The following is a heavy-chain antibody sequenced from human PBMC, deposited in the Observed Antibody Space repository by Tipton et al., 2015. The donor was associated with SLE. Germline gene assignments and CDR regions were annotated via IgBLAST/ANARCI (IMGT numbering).Heavy chain of an antibody. V-gene: IGHV4-59*01. CDR3: AREVPYSYGYYMDV. Sequence: LRLSCAVYGGSFSGYYWSWIRQPPGKGLEWIGYVYHSGSTNYNPPLKSRVIISLDTSKNQFSLKLSSVTAADTAVYYCAREVPYSYGYYMDVWGKGTTVTVSS. CDR1: GGSFSGYY. CDR2: VYHSGST. D-gene: IGHD5-18*01. J-gene: IGHJ6*03.